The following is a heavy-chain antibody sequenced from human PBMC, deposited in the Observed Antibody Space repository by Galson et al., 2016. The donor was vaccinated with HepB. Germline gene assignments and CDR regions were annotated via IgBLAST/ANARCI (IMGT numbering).Heavy chain of an antibody. J-gene: IGHJ6*02. D-gene: IGHD1-26*01. CDR2: IKQDGSQK. V-gene: IGHV3-7*01. CDR3: AGKRSDNYGMDV. CDR1: GFTFSR. Sequence: SLRLSCAASGFTFSRMNWVRQAPGKGLEWVANIKQDGSQKYYVDSVRGRFTISRDRAENSLHLQMSSLRAEDTAADYCAGKRSDNYGMDVWGQGTTVTVSS.